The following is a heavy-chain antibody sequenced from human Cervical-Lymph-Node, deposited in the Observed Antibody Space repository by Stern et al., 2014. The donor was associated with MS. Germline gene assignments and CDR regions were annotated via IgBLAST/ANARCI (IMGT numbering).Heavy chain of an antibody. CDR3: ARDFHGDYVLSPYYYYGMDV. D-gene: IGHD4-17*01. CDR2: ISSSSSTI. V-gene: IGHV3-48*02. Sequence: EVQLEESGGGLVQPGGSLRLSCAASGFTFSSYSMNWVRQAPGKGLEWVSYISSSSSTIYYADSVKGRFTISRDNAKNSLYLQMNSLRDEDTAVYYCARDFHGDYVLSPYYYYGMDVWGQGTTVTVSS. J-gene: IGHJ6*02. CDR1: GFTFSSYS.